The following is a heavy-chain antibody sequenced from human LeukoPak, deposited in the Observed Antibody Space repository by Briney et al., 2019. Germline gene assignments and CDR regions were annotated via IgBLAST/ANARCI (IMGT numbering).Heavy chain of an antibody. J-gene: IGHJ6*03. D-gene: IGHD3-22*01. CDR1: GGSISSYY. V-gene: IGHV4-59*01. CDR2: IYYSGST. CDR3: AREGGYYDSSGYYRPQFYYYMDV. Sequence: ASETLSLTCTVSGGSISSYYWSWIRQPPGKGLEWIGYIYYSGSTNYNPSLKSRVTISVDTSKNQFSLKLSSVTAADTAVYYCAREGGYYDSSGYYRPQFYYYMDVWGKGTTVTISS.